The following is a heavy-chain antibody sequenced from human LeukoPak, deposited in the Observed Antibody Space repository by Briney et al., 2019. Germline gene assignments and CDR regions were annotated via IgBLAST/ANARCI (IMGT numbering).Heavy chain of an antibody. CDR1: GFTFDDYG. CDR2: INWNGGST. J-gene: IGHJ6*03. Sequence: GGSLRLSCAASGFTFDDYGMSWVRQAPGKGLEWVSGINWNGGSTGYADSVKGRFTISRDNAKNSLYLQMNSLRAEDTALYYCARGGLHYGSGSYYKAYYYYYMDVWGKGTTVTVSS. V-gene: IGHV3-20*04. D-gene: IGHD3-10*01. CDR3: ARGGLHYGSGSYYKAYYYYYMDV.